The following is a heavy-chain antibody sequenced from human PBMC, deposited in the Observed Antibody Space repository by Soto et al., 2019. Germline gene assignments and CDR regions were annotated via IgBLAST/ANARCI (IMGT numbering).Heavy chain of an antibody. J-gene: IGHJ4*02. CDR2: TWYDGSNK. V-gene: IGHV3-33*03. CDR3: ASSIN. Sequence: TGGSLRLSCAASGFPFSSYGMHWVRQAPGKGLDWVGVTWYDGSNKDYAESVKGRFTISRDNSKNMLYLQMNSLRADDTAVYYCASSINWGQGTLVTVSS. CDR1: GFPFSSYG.